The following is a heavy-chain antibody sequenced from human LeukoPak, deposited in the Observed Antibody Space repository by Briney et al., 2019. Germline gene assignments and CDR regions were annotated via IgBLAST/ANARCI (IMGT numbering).Heavy chain of an antibody. V-gene: IGHV3-64D*06. Sequence: GGSLRLSCAASGFSFSSYAIRWVRQAPGKGLEYVSAIVSNGGNTYYADSVKGRFTISRDNSKNTLYLQMSGLRAEDTAVYYCVKGNSGNFDYWGQGTLVTVSS. J-gene: IGHJ4*02. CDR2: IVSNGGNT. CDR1: GFSFSSYA. CDR3: VKGNSGNFDY. D-gene: IGHD1-26*01.